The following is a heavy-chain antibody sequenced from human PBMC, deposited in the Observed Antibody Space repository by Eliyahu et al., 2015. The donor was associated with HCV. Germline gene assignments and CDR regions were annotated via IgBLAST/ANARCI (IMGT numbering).Heavy chain of an antibody. V-gene: IGHV5-51*01. CDR3: ARNGLEGCAKNRCYRSFIYHGMDI. Sequence: EVQLVQSGAEIKKPGESLKISCKGSGYSFSEYWIGXXRQMPGKGLEWMGSIYPGDSEIRNSPSFRGQVTISVDKSISTAFLQWDSLQASDTAIYYCARNGLEGCAKNRCYRSFIYHGMDIWGQGT. CDR2: IYPGDSEI. CDR1: GYSFSEYW. D-gene: IGHD2-2*02. J-gene: IGHJ6*02.